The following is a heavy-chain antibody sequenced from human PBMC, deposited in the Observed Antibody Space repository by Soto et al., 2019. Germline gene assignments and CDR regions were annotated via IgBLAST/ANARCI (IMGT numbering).Heavy chain of an antibody. V-gene: IGHV3-21*01. Sequence: EVQLVESGGGLVKPGGSLRLSCAASGFTFSSYSMNWVRQAPGKGLEWVSSISSSSSYIYYADSVKGRFTISRDNAKNSLYLQMNSLRDEDTAVYYCAREDSSSWENWCQVTLVTVSS. D-gene: IGHD6-13*01. CDR3: AREDSSSWEN. CDR1: GFTFSSYS. J-gene: IGHJ4*02. CDR2: ISSSSSYI.